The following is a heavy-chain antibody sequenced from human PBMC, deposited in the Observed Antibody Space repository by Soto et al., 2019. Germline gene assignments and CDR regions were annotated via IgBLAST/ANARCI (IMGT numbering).Heavy chain of an antibody. CDR3: AKDILSGYSYGYRGYFDY. J-gene: IGHJ4*02. Sequence: EVQLLESGGGLVQPGGSLRLSCAASGFTFSSYAMSWVRQAPGKGLEWVSAISGSGGSTYYADSVKGRFTISRYNSKDTLYLQMNSLRAEDTAVYYCAKDILSGYSYGYRGYFDYWGQGTLVTVSS. CDR2: ISGSGGST. CDR1: GFTFSSYA. V-gene: IGHV3-23*01. D-gene: IGHD5-18*01.